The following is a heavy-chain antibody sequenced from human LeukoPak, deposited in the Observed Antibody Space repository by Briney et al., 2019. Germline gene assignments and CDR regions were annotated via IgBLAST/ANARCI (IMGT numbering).Heavy chain of an antibody. CDR1: GYTLTELS. CDR2: FDPEDGET. D-gene: IGHD1-1*01. V-gene: IGHV1-24*01. J-gene: IGHJ5*02. Sequence: ASVKVSCKVSGYTLTELSMNWVRQAPGQGLEWMGGFDPEDGETIYAQKFQGRVTMTEDTSTDTAYMELSSLRSEDTAVYYCATVEIDPGYWFDPWGQGTLVTVSS. CDR3: ATVEIDPGYWFDP.